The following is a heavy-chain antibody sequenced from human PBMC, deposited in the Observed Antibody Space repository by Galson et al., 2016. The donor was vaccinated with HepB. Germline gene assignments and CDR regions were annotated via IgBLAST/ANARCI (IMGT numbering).Heavy chain of an antibody. V-gene: IGHV3-49*02. CDR2: IRSVGYGGTT. J-gene: IGHJ6*02. CDR3: ARLRRATMRYYYYGMDV. CDR1: GFTFSSCL. D-gene: IGHD5-12*01. Sequence: SLRLSCAASGFTFSSCLMAWVRQAPGKGLEWVGFIRSVGYGGTTEYAASVKGRFTISRDDSKSIASLQMNTLKIEDTAVYYCARLRRATMRYYYYGMDVWGQGTTVTVSS.